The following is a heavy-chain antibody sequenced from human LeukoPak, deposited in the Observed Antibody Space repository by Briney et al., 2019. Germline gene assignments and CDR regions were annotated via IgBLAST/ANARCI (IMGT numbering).Heavy chain of an antibody. V-gene: IGHV1-2*02. CDR1: GYTFTGYY. CDR3: ARDLRFGSSSWAPYGMDV. Sequence: ASVKVSCKASGYTFTGYYMHWVRQAPGQGLEWMGWINPNSGGTNYAQKFQGRVTMTRDTSISTAYMELSRLRSDDTAVYYCARDLRFGSSSWAPYGMDVWGKGTTVTVSS. J-gene: IGHJ6*04. D-gene: IGHD6-13*01. CDR2: INPNSGGT.